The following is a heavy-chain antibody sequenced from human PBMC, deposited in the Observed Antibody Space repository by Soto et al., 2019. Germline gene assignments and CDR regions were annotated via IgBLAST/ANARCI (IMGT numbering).Heavy chain of an antibody. Sequence: EVRLVESGGDLVHPGGSLKLSCVASGFIFSGTAIHWVRQVSGEGLEWVGRIGGRANNYATVYDASVKGRFTISRDDSKNTAYLQMNSLRTEDTAVYFCTRAPYGNNVDYWGQGTLVTVSS. CDR3: TRAPYGNNVDY. D-gene: IGHD3-10*01. V-gene: IGHV3-73*02. CDR1: GFIFSGTA. J-gene: IGHJ4*02. CDR2: IGGRANNYAT.